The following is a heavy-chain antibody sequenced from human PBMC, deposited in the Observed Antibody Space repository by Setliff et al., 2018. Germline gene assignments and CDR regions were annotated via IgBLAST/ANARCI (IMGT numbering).Heavy chain of an antibody. CDR1: GGSISNFY. CDR3: ARDRRDYIGAGSSEIDYYYYYYMDV. Sequence: SETLSLICSVSGGSISNFYWSWIRQPPGKGLEWIGSISPGRSINYNPSLRSRVTISGDTSKNQISLNLSSGTAADTAVYYCARDRRDYIGAGSSEIDYYYYYYMDVWGKGTTVTVSS. J-gene: IGHJ6*03. CDR2: ISPGRSI. D-gene: IGHD3-10*01. V-gene: IGHV4-4*08.